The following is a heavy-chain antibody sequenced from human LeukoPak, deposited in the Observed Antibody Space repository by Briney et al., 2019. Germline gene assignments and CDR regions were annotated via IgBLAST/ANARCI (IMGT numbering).Heavy chain of an antibody. CDR1: GFSVSNNY. V-gene: IGHV3-53*01. CDR2: IYSGGAT. CDR3: ARGGGGGNPFDY. Sequence: GGSLRLSCAVSGFSVSNNYMSWVRRAPGKGLAWVSVIYSGGATYYADSVKGRFTISRDNSKNTLYLQMNSLRAEDTAVYYCARGGGGGNPFDYWGQGTLVTVSS. D-gene: IGHD4-23*01. J-gene: IGHJ4*02.